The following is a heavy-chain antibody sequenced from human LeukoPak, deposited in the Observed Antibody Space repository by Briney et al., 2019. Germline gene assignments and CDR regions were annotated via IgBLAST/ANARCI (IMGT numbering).Heavy chain of an antibody. V-gene: IGHV1-46*01. Sequence: ASVKVSCKASGYTFTSYYMHWVRQGPGQGLEWMGIINPSGGSTSYAQKFQGRVTMTRDMSTSTVYMELSSLRSEDTAVYYCARGRPLWFFDYWGQGTLFTVSS. CDR2: INPSGGST. CDR3: ARGRPLWFFDY. D-gene: IGHD3-10*01. CDR1: GYTFTSYY. J-gene: IGHJ4*02.